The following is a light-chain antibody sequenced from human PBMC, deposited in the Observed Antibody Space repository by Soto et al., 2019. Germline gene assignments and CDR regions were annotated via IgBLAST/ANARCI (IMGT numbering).Light chain of an antibody. Sequence: QSVLTQPASVSGSPGQSITISCTGTSSDIGGHHFVSWYQQQSGKAPKLVIYEVTDRPSGVSDRFSGSKSGNTASLTISGLHPEEEADYYCSSYTSSSLYVFGTGTKVTVL. CDR2: EVT. CDR1: SSDIGGHHF. V-gene: IGLV2-14*01. J-gene: IGLJ1*01. CDR3: SSYTSSSLYV.